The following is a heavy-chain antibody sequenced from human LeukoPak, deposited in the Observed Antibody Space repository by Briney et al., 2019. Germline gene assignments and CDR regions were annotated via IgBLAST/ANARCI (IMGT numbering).Heavy chain of an antibody. J-gene: IGHJ5*02. Sequence: SVKVSCKASGGTFSSYTISWVRQAPGQGLEWMGRIIPILGIANYAQKFQGRVTITADKSTSTAYMELSSLRSEDAAVYYCASLDYDSSGYYQTWGQGTLVTVSS. CDR1: GGTFSSYT. V-gene: IGHV1-69*02. D-gene: IGHD3-22*01. CDR2: IIPILGIA. CDR3: ASLDYDSSGYYQT.